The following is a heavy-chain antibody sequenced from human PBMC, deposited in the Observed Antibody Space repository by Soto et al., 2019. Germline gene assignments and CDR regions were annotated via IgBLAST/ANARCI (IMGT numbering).Heavy chain of an antibody. CDR1: GGSISSYY. J-gene: IGHJ5*02. CDR2: IYYSGST. Sequence: PSETLSLTCTVSGGSISSYYWSWIRQPPGKGLEWIGYIYYSGSTNYNPSLKSRVTISVDTSKNQFSLKLSSVTAADTAVYYCGRQYSRSITWFDPWGQGTMVTVAS. D-gene: IGHD6-6*01. V-gene: IGHV4-59*01. CDR3: GRQYSRSITWFDP.